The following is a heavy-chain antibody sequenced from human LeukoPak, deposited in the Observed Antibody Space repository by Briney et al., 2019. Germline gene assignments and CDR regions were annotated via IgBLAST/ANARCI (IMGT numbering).Heavy chain of an antibody. CDR2: IYYSGST. J-gene: IGHJ5*02. Sequence: PSETLSLTCTVSAGSLSSSYWSWIRQPPGRGLKTIGYIYYSGSTNYSPSLKGRVTMAVDPSQNQFSLKVSSVTAADTAVYFCAREVAVAGNNWFDPWGQGILVTVSS. D-gene: IGHD6-19*01. V-gene: IGHV4-59*01. CDR1: AGSLSSSY. CDR3: AREVAVAGNNWFDP.